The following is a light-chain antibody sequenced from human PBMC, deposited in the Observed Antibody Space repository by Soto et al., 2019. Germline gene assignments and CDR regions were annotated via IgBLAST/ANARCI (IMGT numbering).Light chain of an antibody. J-gene: IGLJ3*02. CDR3: STWDDSLNGPV. V-gene: IGLV1-44*01. CDR2: NHN. CDR1: TSNVESNT. Sequence: QSVLTQPPSASGTPGQRVTISCSESTSNVESNTVNWYQHLPGAAPKLLIYNHNQRPSGVPDRFSGSKSGTSASLAISGLQSEDEADYYCSTWDDSLNGPVFGGGTKLTVL.